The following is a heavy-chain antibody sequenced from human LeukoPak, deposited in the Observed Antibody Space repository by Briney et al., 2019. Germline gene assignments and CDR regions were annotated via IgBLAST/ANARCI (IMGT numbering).Heavy chain of an antibody. J-gene: IGHJ4*02. CDR3: ASLGGGAADY. Sequence: PSETLSLTCTVSGGSISSGDYYWSWIRQPPGKGLEWIGYIYYSGSTYYNPSLKSRLTISVDTSKNQFSLRLSSVTAADTAVYYCASLGGGAADYWGQGTLVTVSS. CDR2: IYYSGST. D-gene: IGHD1-26*01. V-gene: IGHV4-30-4*01. CDR1: GGSISSGDYY.